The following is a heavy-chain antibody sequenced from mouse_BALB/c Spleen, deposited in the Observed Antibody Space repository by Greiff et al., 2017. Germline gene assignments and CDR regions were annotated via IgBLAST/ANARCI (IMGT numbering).Heavy chain of an antibody. J-gene: IGHJ3*01. D-gene: IGHD2-14*01. Sequence: EVQLQQSGPGLVKPSQSLSLTCTVTGYSITSDYAWNWIRQFPGNKLEWMGYISYSGSTSYNPSLKSRISITRDTSKNQFFLQLNSVTTEDTATYYCARSAYYRYDESWFAYWGQGTLVTVSA. CDR1: GYSITSDYA. CDR2: ISYSGST. V-gene: IGHV3-2*02. CDR3: ARSAYYRYDESWFAY.